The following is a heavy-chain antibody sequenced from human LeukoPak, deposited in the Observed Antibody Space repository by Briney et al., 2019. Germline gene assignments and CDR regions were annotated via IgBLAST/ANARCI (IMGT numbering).Heavy chain of an antibody. J-gene: IGHJ4*02. Sequence: GGSLRLSCTASGFTFSSYWMHWVRQAPGKGLVWVSRINSDGGSTSYADSVKGRFTISRDNAKNTLYLQLNSLRAEDTAVYYCARRIQGMAPYYFDYWGQGTLVTVSS. CDR1: GFTFSSYW. V-gene: IGHV3-74*01. CDR3: ARRIQGMAPYYFDY. D-gene: IGHD5-24*01. CDR2: INSDGGST.